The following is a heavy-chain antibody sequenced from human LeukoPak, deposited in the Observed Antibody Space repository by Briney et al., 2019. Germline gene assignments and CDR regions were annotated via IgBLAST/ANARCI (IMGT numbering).Heavy chain of an antibody. V-gene: IGHV4-39*07. Sequence: PSETLSLTCTVSGGSISSSSYSWGWIRQPPGKGLEWIGRIYTSGSTNYNPSLKSRVTMSVDTSKNQFSLKLSSVTAADTAVYYCARELGYSSGWYEFDAFDIWGQGTMVTVSS. CDR3: ARELGYSSGWYEFDAFDI. D-gene: IGHD6-19*01. CDR2: IYTSGST. CDR1: GGSISSSSYS. J-gene: IGHJ3*02.